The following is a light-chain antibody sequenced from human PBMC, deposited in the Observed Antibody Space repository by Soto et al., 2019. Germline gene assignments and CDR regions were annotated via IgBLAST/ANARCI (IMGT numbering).Light chain of an antibody. V-gene: IGLV2-23*02. J-gene: IGLJ2*01. Sequence: QSALTQPASVSGSPGQSITISCTGTSGDVGSYNLVSWYQHHPGKAPKLMIYEVTKRPSGVSNRFSASKSGNMASLTISGLQAEDEADYYCCSHAGSSTLGVFGGGTKLTVL. CDR3: CSHAGSSTLGV. CDR1: SGDVGSYNL. CDR2: EVT.